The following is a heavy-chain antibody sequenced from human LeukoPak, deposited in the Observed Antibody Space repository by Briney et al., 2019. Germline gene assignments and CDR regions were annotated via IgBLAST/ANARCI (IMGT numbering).Heavy chain of an antibody. CDR3: ARSVGWLQSKWIFDY. CDR1: GGSISSYY. V-gene: IGHV4-59*08. D-gene: IGHD5-24*01. Sequence: SEILSLTCTVSGGSISSYYWSWIRQPPGKGLEWIGYIYYSGGTNYNPSLKSRVTISVDTSKNQFSLKLSSVTAADTAVYYCARSVGWLQSKWIFDYWGQGTLVTVSS. J-gene: IGHJ4*02. CDR2: IYYSGGT.